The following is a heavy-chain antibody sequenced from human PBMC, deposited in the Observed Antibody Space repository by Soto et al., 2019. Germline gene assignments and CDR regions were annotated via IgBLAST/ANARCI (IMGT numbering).Heavy chain of an antibody. V-gene: IGHV4-59*01. CDR2: VSYTGGT. CDR1: GGSFSGYF. D-gene: IGHD6-19*01. CDR3: ARMSLAVAGIFDC. J-gene: IGHJ4*02. Sequence: SETLSLTCSVSGGSFSGYFRSWLRQPPGKGLEWIGYVSYTGGTKYNTSLKNRVTASTDSSMNQFSLTVGSVTAADTAVYYCARMSLAVAGIFDCWGQGTLVTVSS.